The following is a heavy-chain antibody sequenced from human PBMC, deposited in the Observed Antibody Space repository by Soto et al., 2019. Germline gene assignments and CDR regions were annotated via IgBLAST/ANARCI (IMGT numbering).Heavy chain of an antibody. CDR3: ARGPMIVVVTPYYYYGMDV. V-gene: IGHV4-34*01. Sequence: SETLSLTCAVYGGSFSGYYWSWIRQPPGKGLEWIGEINHSGSTNYNPSLKSRVAISADTSKNQFSLKLSSVTATDTAVYYCARGPMIVVVTPYYYYGMDVWGQGTTVTVSS. J-gene: IGHJ6*02. CDR2: INHSGST. D-gene: IGHD3-22*01. CDR1: GGSFSGYY.